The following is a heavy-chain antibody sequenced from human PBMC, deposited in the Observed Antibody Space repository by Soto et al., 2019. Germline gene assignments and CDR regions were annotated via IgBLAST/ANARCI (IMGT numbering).Heavy chain of an antibody. D-gene: IGHD3-10*01. CDR1: GGSIYTYY. Sequence: SETLSLTCNVSGGSIYTYYWSWLRQSPGKGLEWIGYISDGGSTNYNPSLKSRVTISVDTSKNQFSLKLSSVTAADTAVYYCASYGSGSYGNDAFDIWRQGTMVTVSS. J-gene: IGHJ3*02. V-gene: IGHV4-59*01. CDR3: ASYGSGSYGNDAFDI. CDR2: ISDGGST.